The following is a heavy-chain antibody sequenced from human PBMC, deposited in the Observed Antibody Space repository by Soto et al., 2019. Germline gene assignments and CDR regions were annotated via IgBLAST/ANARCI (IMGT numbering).Heavy chain of an antibody. D-gene: IGHD2-21*02. CDR3: ARVRFGDPFDF. V-gene: IGHV1-18*01. Sequence: QVQLVQSGAEVKRPGTSVKVSCKVSGYTFTNYGINWVRQAPVQGLEWVGWFNPANRNTNYAQKFQDRVSMTTDTSTNTAYMELRGLRSDDTAVYYCARVRFGDPFDFWGQGTLVTVSS. CDR1: GYTFTNYG. J-gene: IGHJ4*02. CDR2: FNPANRNT.